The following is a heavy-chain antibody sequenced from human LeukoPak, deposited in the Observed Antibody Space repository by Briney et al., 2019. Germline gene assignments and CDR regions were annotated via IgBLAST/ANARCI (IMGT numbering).Heavy chain of an antibody. V-gene: IGHV4-38-2*02. Sequence: SETLSLTRTVSGYSISSDYYWGWIRQPPGKGLEWIGSISHSGRTYYNPSLKSRVTISLDTSKNQFSLKLSSVTAADTAVYYCARDHLANLASRLFDPWGQGTLVTVSS. CDR1: GYSISSDYY. CDR3: ARDHLANLASRLFDP. CDR2: ISHSGRT. J-gene: IGHJ5*02. D-gene: IGHD3-3*01.